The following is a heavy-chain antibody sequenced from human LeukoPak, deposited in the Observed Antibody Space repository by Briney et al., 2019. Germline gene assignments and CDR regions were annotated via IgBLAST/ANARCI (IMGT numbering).Heavy chain of an antibody. J-gene: IGHJ5*02. V-gene: IGHV1-18*01. CDR1: GYTFTSYG. D-gene: IGHD3-9*01. CDR3: ARVVLRYFDDQPKRGWFDP. Sequence: ASVKVSCKASGYTFTSYGISWVRQAPGQGLEWMGWISAYNGNTNYAQELQGRVTMTTDTSTSTAYMELRSLRSDDTAVYYCARVVLRYFDDQPKRGWFDPWGQGTLVTVSS. CDR2: ISAYNGNT.